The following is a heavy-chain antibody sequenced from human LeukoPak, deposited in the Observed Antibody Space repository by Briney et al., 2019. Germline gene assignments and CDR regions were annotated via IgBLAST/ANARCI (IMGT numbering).Heavy chain of an antibody. CDR3: AREPDMDV. J-gene: IGHJ6*03. CDR1: GFTLSSYA. CDR2: ISVSGNT. V-gene: IGHV3-69-1*01. Sequence: NPGGSLRLSCAASGFTLSSYAMSWVRQAPGKGLEWVSAISVSGNTYHADSVKGRFTISRDNAKNSLYLQMNTLRAEDTAVYYCAREPDMDVWGKGTTVTISS.